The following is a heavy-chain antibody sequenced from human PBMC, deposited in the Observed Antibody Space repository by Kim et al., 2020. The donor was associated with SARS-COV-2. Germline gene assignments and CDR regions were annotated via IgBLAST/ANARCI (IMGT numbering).Heavy chain of an antibody. CDR1: GFIFRNYG. CDR2: ILYEESAL. J-gene: IGHJ4*02. V-gene: IGHV3-30*03. Sequence: GGSLRLSCAASGFIFRNYGMHWVRQAPGKGLEWVAVILYEESALYYKASVKRRFTISRVTSKNNLFLQMDSLRPNDTGVYYCVRGQSAFDSWGQGTRVTVSS. CDR3: VRGQSAFDS.